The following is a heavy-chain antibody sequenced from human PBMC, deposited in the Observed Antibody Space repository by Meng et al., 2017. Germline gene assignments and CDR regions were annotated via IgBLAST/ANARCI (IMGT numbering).Heavy chain of an antibody. Sequence: GESLKIPCAASGFTFSSYWMSWVRQAPGKGLEWVANIKQDGSEKYYVDSVKGRFTISRDNAKNSLYLQMNSLRAEDTAVYYCARVEWELLGWYFDYWGQGTLVTVSS. J-gene: IGHJ4*02. CDR1: GFTFSSYW. CDR2: IKQDGSEK. D-gene: IGHD1-26*01. V-gene: IGHV3-7*04. CDR3: ARVEWELLGWYFDY.